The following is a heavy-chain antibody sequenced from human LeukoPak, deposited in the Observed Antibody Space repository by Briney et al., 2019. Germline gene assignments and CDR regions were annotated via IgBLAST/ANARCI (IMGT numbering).Heavy chain of an antibody. V-gene: IGHV3-23*01. J-gene: IGHJ3*02. Sequence: GGSLRLSCAASGFTFSTHAMSWVRQAPGKGLEWVSAISGSGGRTYHADSVKGRFTISRDNSKNTLFLQMNSLRAEDTAIYYCVMTMKYCSGGTCQEAFEIWGQGTMVTVSS. CDR2: ISGSGGRT. CDR1: GFTFSTHA. CDR3: VMTMKYCSGGTCQEAFEI. D-gene: IGHD2-15*01.